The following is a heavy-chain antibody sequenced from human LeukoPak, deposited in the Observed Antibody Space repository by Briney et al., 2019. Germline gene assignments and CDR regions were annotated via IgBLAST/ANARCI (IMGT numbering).Heavy chain of an antibody. Sequence: ASVKVSCKASGYTFTGYYMHWVRQAPGQGLEWMGWINPNSGGTNYAQKFQGRVTMTRDTSISTAYMELSRLRSDDTAVYYCARGDVVPAASNWFDPWGQGTLDTVSS. V-gene: IGHV1-2*02. CDR3: ARGDVVPAASNWFDP. CDR2: INPNSGGT. J-gene: IGHJ5*02. CDR1: GYTFTGYY. D-gene: IGHD2-2*01.